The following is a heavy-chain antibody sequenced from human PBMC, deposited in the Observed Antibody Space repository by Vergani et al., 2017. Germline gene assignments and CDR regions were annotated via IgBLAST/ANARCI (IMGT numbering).Heavy chain of an antibody. CDR1: GFTFSSYG. D-gene: IGHD6-6*01. V-gene: IGHV3-30*03. J-gene: IGHJ4*02. CDR3: ARGSIAAYPFDY. CDR2: ISYDGSNK. Sequence: QVQLVESGGGVVQPGRSLRLSCAASGFTFSSYGMHWVRQAPGKGLEWVAVISYDGSNKYYADSVKGRFTISRDNSKNTLYLQMNSLRAEDTAVYYCARGSIAAYPFDYWGQGTLVTVSS.